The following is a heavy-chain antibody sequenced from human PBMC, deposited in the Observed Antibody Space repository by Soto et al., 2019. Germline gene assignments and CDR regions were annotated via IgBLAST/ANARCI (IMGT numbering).Heavy chain of an antibody. CDR2: FDPEDGET. CDR1: GYTPTELS. Sequence: GASMKVSRKVSGYTPTELSMHWVRPAPGKGLEWMGGFDPEDGETIYAQKFQGRVTMTEDTSTDTAYMELSSLRSEDTAVYYCATATMIVVGYFDYWGQGTLVTVSS. D-gene: IGHD3-22*01. CDR3: ATATMIVVGYFDY. V-gene: IGHV1-24*01. J-gene: IGHJ4*02.